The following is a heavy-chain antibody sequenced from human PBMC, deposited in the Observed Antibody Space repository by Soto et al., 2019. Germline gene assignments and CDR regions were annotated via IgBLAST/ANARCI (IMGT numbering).Heavy chain of an antibody. J-gene: IGHJ6*02. CDR3: AKDNGAGDYYYYYGMDV. D-gene: IGHD2-21*02. Sequence: GGSLRLSCAASGFTFSNYAMSWVRQAPGKGLGWVSAISGSGGSTYYADSVKGRFTISRDNSKNTLYLQMNSLRAEDTAVYYCAKDNGAGDYYYYYGMDVWGQGTTVTVSS. CDR1: GFTFSNYA. V-gene: IGHV3-23*01. CDR2: ISGSGGST.